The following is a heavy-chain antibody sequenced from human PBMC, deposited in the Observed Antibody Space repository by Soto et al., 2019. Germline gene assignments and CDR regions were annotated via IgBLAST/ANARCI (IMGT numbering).Heavy chain of an antibody. V-gene: IGHV4-4*02. D-gene: IGHD3-22*01. CDR1: GGSISSSNW. CDR2: IYHSGST. J-gene: IGHJ6*02. CDR3: ARDYYDSSGASFYGMDV. Sequence: QVQLQESGPGLVKPSGTLSLTCAVSGGSISSSNWWSWVRQPPGKGLEWIGEIYHSGSTNYNPSLKSRVTVSVDKSQNQFSLKLSSVTAADTAVYYCARDYYDSSGASFYGMDVWGQGTTVTVSS.